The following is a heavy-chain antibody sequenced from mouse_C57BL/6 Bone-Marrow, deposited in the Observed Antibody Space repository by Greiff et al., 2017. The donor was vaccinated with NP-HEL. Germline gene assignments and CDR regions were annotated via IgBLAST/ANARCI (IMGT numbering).Heavy chain of an antibody. D-gene: IGHD4-1*01. Sequence: EVKLMESGGGLVKPGGSLKLSCAASGFTFSSYAMSWVRQTPEKRLAWVATISDGGSYTYYPDNVKGRFTISRDNAKNNLYLQMSHLKSEDTAMYYCARDGKGLGAWFAYWGQGTLVTVSA. J-gene: IGHJ3*01. CDR1: GFTFSSYA. V-gene: IGHV5-4*01. CDR3: ARDGKGLGAWFAY. CDR2: ISDGGSYT.